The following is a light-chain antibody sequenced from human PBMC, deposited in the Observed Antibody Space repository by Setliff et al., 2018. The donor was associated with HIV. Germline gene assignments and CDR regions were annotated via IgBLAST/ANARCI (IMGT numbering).Light chain of an antibody. V-gene: IGKV3-11*01. CDR3: QQRSDWPLT. J-gene: IGKJ4*01. CDR1: QNIDKY. Sequence: IVLTQSPATLSSSPGARATLSCRASQNIDKYVAWYQQKPGQAPRLFVFDASLRATGIPARFSGSGSGTDFTLIISSLEPEDFGIYYCQQRSDWPLTFGGGTKVDIK. CDR2: DAS.